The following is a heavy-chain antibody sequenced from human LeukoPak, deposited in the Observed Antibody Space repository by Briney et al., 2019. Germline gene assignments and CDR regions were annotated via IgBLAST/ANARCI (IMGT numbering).Heavy chain of an antibody. CDR3: ARHFTPTQSTVVSYYYYMDV. CDR2: IIPIFGTA. CDR1: GGTFISYA. D-gene: IGHD4-23*01. Sequence: SVKVSCKASGGTFISYAITWVRQAPGQGLEWMGGIIPIFGTANSAQKFQGRVTITADESTSTAYMELSSLRSEDTAVYYCARHFTPTQSTVVSYYYYMDVWGKGTTVTVSS. J-gene: IGHJ6*03. V-gene: IGHV1-69*13.